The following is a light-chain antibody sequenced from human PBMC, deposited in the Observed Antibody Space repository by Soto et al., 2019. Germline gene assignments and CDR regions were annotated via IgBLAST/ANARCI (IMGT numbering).Light chain of an antibody. Sequence: QSVLTQPPSASGTPGQRVTISCSGSSSNIGSNTVNWYQQLPRTAPKLLIYSNNQRPSGVPDRFSGSKSGTSASLAISGLQSEDEDDYDCAAWHDSQNGDYVFGTGTKLTVL. CDR3: AAWHDSQNGDYV. J-gene: IGLJ1*01. CDR1: SSNIGSNT. V-gene: IGLV1-44*01. CDR2: SNN.